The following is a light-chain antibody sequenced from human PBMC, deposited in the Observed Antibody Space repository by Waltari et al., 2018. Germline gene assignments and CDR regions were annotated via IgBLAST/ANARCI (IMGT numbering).Light chain of an antibody. CDR1: SLRSYY. Sequence: SFELTQDPTVSVALGQTVRITCQGDSLRSYYASRYQQRPGQAPILVIFDKNNRPSGVPDRFSGSSSDNTAVLTITGAQAEDEASYYCHSRDASGVGGSFGGGTKLTVL. CDR3: HSRDASGVGGS. V-gene: IGLV3-19*01. J-gene: IGLJ2*01. CDR2: DKN.